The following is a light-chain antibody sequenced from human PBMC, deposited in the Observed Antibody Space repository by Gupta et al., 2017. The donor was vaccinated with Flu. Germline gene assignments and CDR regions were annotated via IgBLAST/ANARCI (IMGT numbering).Light chain of an antibody. Sequence: QTVVTQEALLSVSAGGNVTLTCRMAFGSVSTSYYPSWYQQMPGQAPRTLMYSTDTRSSGVPDRFSGTILGNKAALTITGAQADDESNYYCVLYVGSGSWVFGGGTKLTVL. CDR2: STD. CDR1: FGSVSTSYY. CDR3: VLYVGSGSWV. J-gene: IGLJ3*02. V-gene: IGLV8-61*01.